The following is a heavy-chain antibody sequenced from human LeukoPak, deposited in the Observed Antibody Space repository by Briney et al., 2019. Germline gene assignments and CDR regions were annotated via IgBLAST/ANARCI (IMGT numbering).Heavy chain of an antibody. CDR1: GGSISSYY. CDR3: ARHLGVTGTFDY. D-gene: IGHD6-19*01. V-gene: IGHV4-59*08. J-gene: IGHJ4*02. Sequence: SETLSLTCTVSGGSISSYYWTWIREPPRQGLEWIGYIYYSGTTNYNPSLKSRLTISVDTSKNQFSLRLTSVTAADTAVYYCARHLGVTGTFDYWGQGALVTVSS. CDR2: IYYSGTT.